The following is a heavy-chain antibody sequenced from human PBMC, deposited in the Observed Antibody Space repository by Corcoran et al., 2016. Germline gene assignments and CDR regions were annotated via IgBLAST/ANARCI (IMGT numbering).Heavy chain of an antibody. CDR3: ARGLAGRGPSDY. D-gene: IGHD6-13*01. CDR2: IYYSGST. Sequence: QVQLQESGPGLVKPSETLSLTCTVSGGSISSYYWSWIRQPPGKGLEWIGYIYYSGSTNYKPSLKSRVTISVDTSKNQFSLKLSSVNAADTAVYYCARGLAGRGPSDYWGQGTLVTVSS. CDR1: GGSISSYY. V-gene: IGHV4-59*01. J-gene: IGHJ4*02.